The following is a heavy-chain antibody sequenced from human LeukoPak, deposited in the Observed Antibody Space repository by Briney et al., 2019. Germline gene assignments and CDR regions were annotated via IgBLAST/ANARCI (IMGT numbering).Heavy chain of an antibody. CDR1: GYSFTSYW. J-gene: IGHJ5*02. Sequence: RGESLKISCKGSGYSFTSYWIGWVRQMPGKGLEWMGIIYPGDSDTRYSPSFQGQVTISADKSISTAYLQWSSLKASDTAMYYCARVLYGAVDPNWFDPWGQGTLVTVSS. CDR3: ARVLYGAVDPNWFDP. D-gene: IGHD3-10*01. V-gene: IGHV5-51*01. CDR2: IYPGDSDT.